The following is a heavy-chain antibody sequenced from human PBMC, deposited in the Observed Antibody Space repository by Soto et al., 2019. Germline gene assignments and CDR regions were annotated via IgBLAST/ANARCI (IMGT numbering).Heavy chain of an antibody. D-gene: IGHD3-3*01. CDR2: INHSGST. CDR1: GGSCIGYY. V-gene: IGHV4-34*01. CDR3: ARVRPSRIYDFWSGYSRHYYYMDV. J-gene: IGHJ6*03. Sequence: SETHSLTSTVYGGSCIGYYWSWIRQPPGKGLEWIGEINHSGSTNYNPSLKSRVTISVDTSKNQFSLKLSSVTAADTAVYYCARVRPSRIYDFWSGYSRHYYYMDVWGKGTTVTVSS.